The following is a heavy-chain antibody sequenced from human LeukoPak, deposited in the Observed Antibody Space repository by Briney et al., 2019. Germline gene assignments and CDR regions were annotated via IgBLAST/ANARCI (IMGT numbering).Heavy chain of an antibody. D-gene: IGHD1-1*01. CDR2: IHNDGST. Sequence: GGSLRLSCAASGFTFHSHSMNWIRQSPEKGLEWVSIIHNDGSTYYADSVKGRFTVSRDNSKNTVSLQMDSLRVDDTGIYYCARGFLQLTPYYFDYWGQGALVTVSS. J-gene: IGHJ4*02. CDR1: GFTFHSHS. V-gene: IGHV3-66*01. CDR3: ARGFLQLTPYYFDY.